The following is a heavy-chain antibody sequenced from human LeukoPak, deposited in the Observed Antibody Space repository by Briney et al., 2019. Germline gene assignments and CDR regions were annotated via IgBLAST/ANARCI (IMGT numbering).Heavy chain of an antibody. CDR1: GGTFSSYA. D-gene: IGHD6-19*01. Sequence: SVKVSCKASGGTFSSYAISWVRQAPGQGLQWMGGIIPIFGTANYAQKFQGRVTITADKSTSTAYMELSSLRSEDTAVYYCARGPGEQWLAPVDYWGQGTLVTVSS. CDR3: ARGPGEQWLAPVDY. J-gene: IGHJ4*02. V-gene: IGHV1-69*06. CDR2: IIPIFGTA.